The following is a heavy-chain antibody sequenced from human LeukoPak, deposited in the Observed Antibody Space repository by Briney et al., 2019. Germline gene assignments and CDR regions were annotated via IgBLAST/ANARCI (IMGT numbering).Heavy chain of an antibody. D-gene: IGHD6-13*01. CDR2: IYYSGST. V-gene: IGHV4-59*01. J-gene: IGHJ6*03. CDR1: GGSISSYY. Sequence: PSETLSLTCTVSGGSISSYYWSWIQQPPRKGLEWIGYIYYSGSTNYNPSLKSRVTISVDTSKNQFSLKLSSVTAADTAVYYCARDGPYSSSWYGNSYYYMDVWGKGTTVTVSS. CDR3: ARDGPYSSSWYGNSYYYMDV.